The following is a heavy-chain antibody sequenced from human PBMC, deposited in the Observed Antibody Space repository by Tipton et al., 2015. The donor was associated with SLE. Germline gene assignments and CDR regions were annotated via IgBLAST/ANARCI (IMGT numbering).Heavy chain of an antibody. Sequence: TLSLTCAVYGGSFSGYYWSWIRQPPGKGLEWIGEINHSGSTNYNPSLKSRVTISVDTSKNQFSLKLSSVTAADTAVYYCARERSSTSLYYMDVWGKGTTVNVSS. CDR1: GGSFSGYY. CDR2: INHSGST. CDR3: ARERSSTSLYYMDV. V-gene: IGHV4-34*01. D-gene: IGHD2-2*01. J-gene: IGHJ6*03.